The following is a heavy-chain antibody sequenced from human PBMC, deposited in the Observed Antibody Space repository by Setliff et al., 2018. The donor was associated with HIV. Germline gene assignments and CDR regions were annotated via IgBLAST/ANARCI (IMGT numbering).Heavy chain of an antibody. CDR3: ARLVVVGTTKIYDY. J-gene: IGHJ4*02. CDR2: IYPDNSDT. V-gene: IGHV5-51*01. D-gene: IGHD1-26*01. Sequence: GSLRLSCKGSGYNFPNYWIGWVRQMPGKGLEWMGIIYPDNSDTQYGPSFQGQVTLSADKSINTAYLQWSSLKASDTAVHYCARLVVVGTTKIYDYWGQGTLVTVSS. CDR1: GYNFPNYW.